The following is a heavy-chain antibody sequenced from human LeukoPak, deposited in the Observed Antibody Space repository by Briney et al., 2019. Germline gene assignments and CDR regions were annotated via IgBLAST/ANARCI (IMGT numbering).Heavy chain of an antibody. CDR2: IYYSGST. V-gene: IGHV4-59*01. J-gene: IGHJ6*02. Sequence: SETLSLTCTVSGGSISSYYWSWIRQPPRKGLEWIGYIYYSGSTNYNPSLKGRVTISVDTSKNQFSLKLSSVTAAGTAVYYCARGNYSSSSSPFYYYYGMDVWGQGTTVTVSS. D-gene: IGHD6-6*01. CDR3: ARGNYSSSSSPFYYYYGMDV. CDR1: GGSISSYY.